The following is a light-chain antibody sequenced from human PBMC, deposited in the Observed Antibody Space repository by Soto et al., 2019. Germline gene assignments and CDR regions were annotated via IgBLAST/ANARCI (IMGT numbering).Light chain of an antibody. CDR3: QQSYSTPRT. J-gene: IGKJ1*01. V-gene: IGKV1-39*01. CDR2: GAS. Sequence: DIQMTQSPSSLSASVGDRVTITCRASQSISSYVNWYQQKPGKAPKLLIYGASSLQSGVSSRFSGSGSGTDFTLTINSLQPEEFATYYCQQSYSTPRTFGQGTKVEIK. CDR1: QSISSY.